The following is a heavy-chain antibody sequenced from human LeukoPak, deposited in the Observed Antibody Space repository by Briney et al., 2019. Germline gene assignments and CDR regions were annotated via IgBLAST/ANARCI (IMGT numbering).Heavy chain of an antibody. CDR1: GFTFSSYG. Sequence: GGSLRLSCAASGFTFSSYGMHWVRQAPGKGLEWVAFIRYDGSNKYYADSVKGRFTISRDNSKNTLYLQMNSLRAEDTAVYYCAKVRGAAAANYFDYWGQGTLVTVSS. D-gene: IGHD6-13*01. CDR2: IRYDGSNK. V-gene: IGHV3-30*02. J-gene: IGHJ4*02. CDR3: AKVRGAAAANYFDY.